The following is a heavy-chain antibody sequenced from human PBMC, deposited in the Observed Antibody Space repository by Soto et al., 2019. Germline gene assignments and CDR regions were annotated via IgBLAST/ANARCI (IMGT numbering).Heavy chain of an antibody. Sequence: PSQTLSLTCAISVDSVSSNSAAWNWVRQSPSRGLEWLGRTYYRSKWYDDYAVSVKSRITISPDTSKNQFSLHLKSVTPEDTAVYYCARGAGRGYCSGNTCYSPYNYYGMDVWGQGTTVTVSS. CDR3: ARGAGRGYCSGNTCYSPYNYYGMDV. D-gene: IGHD2-15*01. CDR2: TYYRSKWYD. V-gene: IGHV6-1*01. CDR1: VDSVSSNSAA. J-gene: IGHJ6*02.